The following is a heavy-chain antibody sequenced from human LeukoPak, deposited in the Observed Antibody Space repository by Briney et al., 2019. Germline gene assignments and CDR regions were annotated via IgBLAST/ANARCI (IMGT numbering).Heavy chain of an antibody. Sequence: SETLSLTCAVSGYSISSGYYWGWIRQPPGKGLEWIGSIYHSGSTYYNPSLKSRVTISVDTSKNQFSLKLSSVTAADRAVYYCARHGFYDFWSGYSDPFDYWGQGTLVTVSS. CDR3: ARHGFYDFWSGYSDPFDY. V-gene: IGHV4-38-2*01. CDR1: GYSISSGYY. CDR2: IYHSGST. D-gene: IGHD3-3*01. J-gene: IGHJ4*02.